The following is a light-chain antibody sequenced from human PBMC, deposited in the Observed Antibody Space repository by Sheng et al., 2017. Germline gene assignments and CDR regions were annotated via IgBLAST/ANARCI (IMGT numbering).Light chain of an antibody. CDR2: DAS. CDR1: QDINNY. Sequence: DIQMTQSPSSLSASVGDRVTISCQASQDINNYLNWYQQKPGKAPKLLIYDASNLETGVPSRFSGSGSGTDFTFTISSLQPEDIGTYYCQQYDNFPPTFGQGTKVEI. CDR3: QQYDNFPPT. V-gene: IGKV1-33*01. J-gene: IGKJ1*01.